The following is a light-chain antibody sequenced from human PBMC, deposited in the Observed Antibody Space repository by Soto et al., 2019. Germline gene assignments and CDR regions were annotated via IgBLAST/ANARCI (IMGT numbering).Light chain of an antibody. V-gene: IGLV2-23*01. Sequence: QSVLTQPASVSGSPGQSITISCTGTSSDFGSPNLVSWYQQNPDKAPKVIIYDGGRRPSGVSHRFSGSKSGNTASLTISGLQAEDEADYYCCLYVGGTTYVFGTGTKVTVL. J-gene: IGLJ1*01. CDR3: CLYVGGTTYV. CDR1: SSDFGSPNL. CDR2: DGG.